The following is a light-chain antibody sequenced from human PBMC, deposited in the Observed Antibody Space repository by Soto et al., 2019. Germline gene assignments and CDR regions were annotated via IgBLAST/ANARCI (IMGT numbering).Light chain of an antibody. CDR1: SSDVGGYNY. CDR2: EVS. CDR3: SSYAGANSVV. J-gene: IGLJ2*01. V-gene: IGLV2-8*01. Sequence: QSVLTQPPSASGSPGQSVTIPCTGMSSDVGGYNYVSWYQQHPGKAPKLMIYEVSKRPSGVPDRFSGSKSGNTASLTVSGLQAEDEADYYCSSYAGANSVVFGGGTQLTVL.